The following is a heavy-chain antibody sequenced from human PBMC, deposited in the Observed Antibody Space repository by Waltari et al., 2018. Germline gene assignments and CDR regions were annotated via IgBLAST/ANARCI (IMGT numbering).Heavy chain of an antibody. CDR2: INHSGST. V-gene: IGHV4-34*01. Sequence: QVQLQQWGAGLLKPSETLSLTCAVYGGSFRGYYWSWIRQPPGKGLEWIGEINHSGSTNYNPSLKSRVTISVDTSKNQFSLKLSSVTAADTAVYYCARGQNDYIWGSYRYKPFDYWGQGTLVTVSS. CDR1: GGSFRGYY. J-gene: IGHJ4*02. D-gene: IGHD3-16*02. CDR3: ARGQNDYIWGSYRYKPFDY.